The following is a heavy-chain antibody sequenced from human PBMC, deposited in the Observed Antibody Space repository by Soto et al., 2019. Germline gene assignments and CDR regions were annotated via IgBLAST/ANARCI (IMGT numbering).Heavy chain of an antibody. CDR2: ISGSGGST. CDR3: AKDIWFGELLSTEFDY. D-gene: IGHD3-10*01. V-gene: IGHV3-23*01. CDR1: GFTFSSYA. J-gene: IGHJ4*02. Sequence: LRLSCAASGFTFSSYAMSWVRQAPGKGLEWVSAISGSGGSTYYADSVKGRFTISRDNSKNTLYLQMNSLRAEDTAVYYCAKDIWFGELLSTEFDYWGQGTLVTVSS.